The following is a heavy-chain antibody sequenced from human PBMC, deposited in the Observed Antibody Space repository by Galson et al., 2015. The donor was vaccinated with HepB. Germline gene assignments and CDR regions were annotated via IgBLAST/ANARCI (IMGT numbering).Heavy chain of an antibody. Sequence: SVKVSCKASGYKFISYPIYWVRQVPGQRLEWMGWISAGNGQTYYSQQFQGRVTLTSDTSASTAYMELISLRSEDTAVYYCASRQMHWQLYLDYWGQGTLVTVSS. V-gene: IGHV1-3*01. CDR1: GYKFISYP. CDR3: ASRQMHWQLYLDY. CDR2: ISAGNGQT. D-gene: IGHD1-1*01. J-gene: IGHJ4*02.